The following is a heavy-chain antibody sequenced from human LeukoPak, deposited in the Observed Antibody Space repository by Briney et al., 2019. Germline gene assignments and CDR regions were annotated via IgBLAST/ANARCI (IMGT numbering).Heavy chain of an antibody. CDR2: ISGSGSST. CDR3: ARGPWPYSSGCFDY. J-gene: IGHJ4*02. D-gene: IGHD6-19*01. Sequence: GGFLRLSCAASGFTFSSYAISWVRQAPGKGLEWVSAISGSGSSTYYADSVKGRFTISRDNSKNTLYLQMNSLRAEDTALYYCARGPWPYSSGCFDYWGQGTLVTVSS. V-gene: IGHV3-23*01. CDR1: GFTFSSYA.